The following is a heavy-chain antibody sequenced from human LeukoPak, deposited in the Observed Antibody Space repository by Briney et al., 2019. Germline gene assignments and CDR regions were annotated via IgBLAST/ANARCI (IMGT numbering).Heavy chain of an antibody. J-gene: IGHJ3*02. CDR1: GYTFTSYD. CDR2: MNPNSGNT. CDR3: AREVPAAANDAFDI. Sequence: GASVKVSCKASGYTFTSYDINWVRQATGQGLEWMGWMNPNSGNTGYAQKFQGRVTITRNTSISTAYMELSSLRSEDTAVYYCAREVPAAANDAFDIWGQGTMVTVSS. D-gene: IGHD2-2*01. V-gene: IGHV1-8*03.